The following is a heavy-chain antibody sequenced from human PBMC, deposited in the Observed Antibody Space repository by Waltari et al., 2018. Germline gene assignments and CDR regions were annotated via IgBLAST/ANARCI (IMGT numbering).Heavy chain of an antibody. CDR2: INAGNGNT. V-gene: IGHV1-3*03. CDR3: ARVGQGQQQLVHYFDY. Sequence: QVQLVQSGAEVKKPGASVKVSCKASGYTFTSYAMHLVRQAPGQRLEWMGWINAGNGNTKYSQEFQGRVTITRDTSASTAYMELSSLRSEDMAVYYCARVGQGQQQLVHYFDYWGQGTLVTVSS. J-gene: IGHJ4*02. CDR1: GYTFTSYA. D-gene: IGHD6-13*01.